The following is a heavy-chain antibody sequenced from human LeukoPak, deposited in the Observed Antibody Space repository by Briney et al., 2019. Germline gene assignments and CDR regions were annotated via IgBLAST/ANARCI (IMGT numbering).Heavy chain of an antibody. CDR1: GFTFSSYE. CDR2: IYYSGST. J-gene: IGHJ6*03. Sequence: GSLRLSCAASGFTFSSYEMNWVRQPPGKGLEWIGSIYYSGSTYYNPSLKSRVTISVDTSKNQFSLKLSSVTAADTAVYYCARAFYPGYYSYMAVWGKGTTVTVSS. CDR3: ARAFYPGYYSYMAV. V-gene: IGHV4-39*07. D-gene: IGHD3-3*02.